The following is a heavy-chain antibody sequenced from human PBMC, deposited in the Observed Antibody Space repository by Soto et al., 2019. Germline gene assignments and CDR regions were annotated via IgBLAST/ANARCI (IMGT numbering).Heavy chain of an antibody. Sequence: PSETLSLTCTVSGGSISSGDYYWSWIRQPPGKGLEWIGYIYYSGTTYYNPSLKSRVTISVDTSKNQFSLKVSSVTAADTAVYYCARALIQLWPHYYYGMDVWGQGTTVTVYS. CDR3: ARALIQLWPHYYYGMDV. J-gene: IGHJ6*02. V-gene: IGHV4-30-4*01. D-gene: IGHD5-18*01. CDR1: GGSISSGDYY. CDR2: IYYSGTT.